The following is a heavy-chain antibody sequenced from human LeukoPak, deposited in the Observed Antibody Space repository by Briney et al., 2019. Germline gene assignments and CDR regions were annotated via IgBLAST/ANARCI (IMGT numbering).Heavy chain of an antibody. CDR3: ARGRRDTQYQVFDY. Sequence: PGGSLRLSCVASGVTFSNYWMNWVRQAPGKGLEWVANIKEDGSEKYYVDSVKGRSTISRDNAKNSLYLQMSSLRDEDTAVYYCARGRRDTQYQVFDYWGQGTLVTVSS. D-gene: IGHD2-2*01. CDR1: GVTFSNYW. CDR2: IKEDGSEK. V-gene: IGHV3-7*01. J-gene: IGHJ4*02.